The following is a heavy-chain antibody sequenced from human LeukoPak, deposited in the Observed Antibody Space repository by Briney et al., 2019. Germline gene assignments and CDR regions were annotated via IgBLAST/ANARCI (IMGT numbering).Heavy chain of an antibody. V-gene: IGHV1-69*05. CDR1: GGTFSSYA. D-gene: IGHD3-22*01. CDR3: ARDRRRYYDSSGYLQFDY. J-gene: IGHJ4*02. CDR2: IIPIFGTA. Sequence: SVKVSCKASGGTFSSYAISWVRQAPGQGLEWMGGIIPIFGTANYAQKFQGRVTITTDESTSTAYMELSSLRSEDTAVYYCARDRRRYYDSSGYLQFDYWGQGTLVTVSS.